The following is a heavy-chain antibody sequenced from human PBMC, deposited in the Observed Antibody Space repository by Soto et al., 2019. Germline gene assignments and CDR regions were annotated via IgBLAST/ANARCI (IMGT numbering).Heavy chain of an antibody. J-gene: IGHJ4*02. CDR2: IIPFLGIT. CDR3: AAPPGTCDY. Sequence: QVQLVQSGAEVKKPGSSVKVSCKASGGTFSSYTITWVRQAPGQGLEWMGRIIPFLGITNYAQKFQGRVTISADRSTSTAYMELSSRRSEDTAVYYCAAPPGTCDYWGQGTLVTASS. CDR1: GGTFSSYT. D-gene: IGHD1-1*01. V-gene: IGHV1-69*02.